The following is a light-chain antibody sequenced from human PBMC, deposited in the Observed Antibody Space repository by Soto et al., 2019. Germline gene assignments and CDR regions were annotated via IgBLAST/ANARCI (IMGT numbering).Light chain of an antibody. J-gene: IGLJ3*02. CDR2: EDN. CDR1: SGNIASNY. V-gene: IGLV6-57*03. CDR3: QSYDDSHQV. Sequence: FMLTQPHSVSDSPGKTVTISCTRSSGNIASNYVQWYQQRPGSAPTTVIYEDNQRPSGVPDRFSGSIDSSSNSAALTISGLKTEDEADYYCQSYDDSHQVFGGGTKLTVL.